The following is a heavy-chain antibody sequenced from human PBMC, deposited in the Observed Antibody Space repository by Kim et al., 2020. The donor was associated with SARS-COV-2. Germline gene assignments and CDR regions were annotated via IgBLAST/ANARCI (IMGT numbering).Heavy chain of an antibody. CDR3: ARGMRFFDY. Sequence: GTPTYPQKFQGRVTVTRDTSTNTIYMELSSLKSEDTAVYYCARGMRFFDYWGRGTLVTVSS. V-gene: IGHV1-46*01. J-gene: IGHJ4*02. CDR2: GTP.